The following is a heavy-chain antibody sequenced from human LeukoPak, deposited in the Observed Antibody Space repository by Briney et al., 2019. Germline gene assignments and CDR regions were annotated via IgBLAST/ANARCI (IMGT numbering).Heavy chain of an antibody. Sequence: SQTLSLTCSVSRGSISSGGYYWSWIRQRPGKGLEWIGYIYYSGSTNYNPSLKSRVTISVDTSKNQFSLKLSSVTAADTAVYYCVRGYSYGRLGWFDPWGQGTLVTVSS. CDR3: VRGYSYGRLGWFDP. J-gene: IGHJ5*02. V-gene: IGHV4-61*08. CDR1: RGSISSGGYY. D-gene: IGHD5-18*01. CDR2: IYYSGST.